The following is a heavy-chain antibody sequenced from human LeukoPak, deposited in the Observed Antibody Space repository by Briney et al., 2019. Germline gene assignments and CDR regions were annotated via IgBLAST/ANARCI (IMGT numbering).Heavy chain of an antibody. CDR2: IYNSGST. CDR3: ARRAHVRSLDAFDI. D-gene: IGHD2-8*01. V-gene: IGHV4-59*01. Sequence: SETLSLTCTVSGGSISTYYWSWIRKPPGKGLEWIGHIYNSGSTNYSPSLKSRVTISVDTSKNQFSLKLSSVTAADTAVYYCARRAHVRSLDAFDIWGQGTMVTVSS. CDR1: GGSISTYY. J-gene: IGHJ3*02.